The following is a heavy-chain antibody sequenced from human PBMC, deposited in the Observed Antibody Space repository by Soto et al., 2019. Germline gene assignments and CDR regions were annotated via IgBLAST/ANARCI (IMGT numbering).Heavy chain of an antibody. CDR2: IIPIFGTA. D-gene: IGHD4-17*01. CDR1: GGTFSSYA. V-gene: IGHV1-69*12. CDR3: ASQALTAVTTVTTLPDY. Sequence: QVQLVQSGAEVKKPGSSVKVSCKASGGTFSSYALSWVRQAPGQGLEWMGGIIPIFGTANYAQKFQGRVTITADESTSTAYRELSSLSSEDTAVYYCASQALTAVTTVTTLPDYWGQGTLVTVSS. J-gene: IGHJ4*02.